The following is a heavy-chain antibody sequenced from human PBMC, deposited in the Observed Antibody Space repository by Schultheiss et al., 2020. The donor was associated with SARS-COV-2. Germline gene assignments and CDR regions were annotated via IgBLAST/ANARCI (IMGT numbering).Heavy chain of an antibody. J-gene: IGHJ4*02. Sequence: GASLKISCKGSGYSFTSYWSGWVRHMPGKGLEWMGIIYPGDSDTRYSPSFQGQVTISADMSISTAYLQWSSLKASDTAMYYCTSSDCSGGSCSSEFDYWGQGALVTVSS. CDR3: TSSDCSGGSCSSEFDY. D-gene: IGHD2-15*01. CDR2: IYPGDSDT. CDR1: GYSFTSYW. V-gene: IGHV5-51*01.